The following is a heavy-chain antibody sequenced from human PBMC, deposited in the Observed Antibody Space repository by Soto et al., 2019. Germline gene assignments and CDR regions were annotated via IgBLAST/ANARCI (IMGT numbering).Heavy chain of an antibody. CDR3: ARVSSLLGVIPYYYYYGMDV. CDR2: MNPNSGNT. D-gene: IGHD3-10*01. Sequence: ASVKVSCKASGYTLTSYDINWERQATGQELEWMGWMNPNSGNTGYAQKFQGRVTMTRNTSISTAYMELSSLRSEDTAVYYCARVSSLLGVIPYYYYYGMDVWGQGTTVTVSS. CDR1: GYTLTSYD. V-gene: IGHV1-8*01. J-gene: IGHJ6*02.